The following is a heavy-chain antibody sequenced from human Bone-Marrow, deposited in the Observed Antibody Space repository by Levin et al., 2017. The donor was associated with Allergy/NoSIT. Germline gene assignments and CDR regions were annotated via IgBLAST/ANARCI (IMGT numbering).Heavy chain of an antibody. D-gene: IGHD3-9*01. Sequence: SETLSLTCAVYGGSFSGYYWSWIRQPPGKGLEWIGEINHSGSTNYNPSLKSRVTISVDTSKNQFSLKLSSVTAADTAVYYCARGAKSLLRYFDWLPQRGYYYYGMDVWGQGTTVTVSS. J-gene: IGHJ6*02. CDR2: INHSGST. CDR3: ARGAKSLLRYFDWLPQRGYYYYGMDV. V-gene: IGHV4-34*01. CDR1: GGSFSGYY.